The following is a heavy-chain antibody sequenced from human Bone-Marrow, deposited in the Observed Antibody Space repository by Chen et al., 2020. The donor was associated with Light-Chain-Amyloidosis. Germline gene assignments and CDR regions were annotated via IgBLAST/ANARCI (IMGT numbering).Heavy chain of an antibody. CDR1: GFAFSSYA. J-gene: IGHJ3*02. V-gene: IGHV3-23*04. D-gene: IGHD3-9*01. CDR3: AKDISYDDILPGYPADAFDI. CDR2: VRGVGGSR. Sequence: EVQLVESGGGLLQRGGSLRLSCAASGFAFSSYAMSWVRQAPGKGLEWVSTVRGVGGSRYYGYSVKCRLTISRDKSKNALFLQMNSLRAEETAVYYCAKDISYDDILPGYPADAFDIWGQGTMVTVSS.